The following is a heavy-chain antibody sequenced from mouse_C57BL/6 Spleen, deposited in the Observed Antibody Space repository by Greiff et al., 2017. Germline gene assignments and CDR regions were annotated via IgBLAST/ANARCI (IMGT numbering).Heavy chain of an antibody. CDR2: IDPSDSYT. V-gene: IGHV1-50*01. Sequence: QVQLQQPGAELVKPGASVKLSCKASGYTFTSYWMQWVKQRPGQGLEWIGEIDPSDSYTNYNQKFKGKATLTVDTSSSTAYMQLSSLTSEDSAVYYCARPHYYGSSYRYFDVWGTGTTVTVSS. CDR3: ARPHYYGSSYRYFDV. D-gene: IGHD1-1*01. CDR1: GYTFTSYW. J-gene: IGHJ1*03.